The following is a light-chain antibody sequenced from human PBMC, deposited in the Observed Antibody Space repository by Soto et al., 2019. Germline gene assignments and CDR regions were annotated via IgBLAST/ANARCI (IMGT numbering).Light chain of an antibody. CDR1: QSLLHSNGYNY. Sequence: DIVMTQSPLSLPVTPGEPASISCRSSQSLLHSNGYNYLDWYLQKPGQSPQLLIYLGSNRASGVPGRFSGSGSGTDFTLKISRVEAEDVGVYYCMQALQSPTFGQGTRLELK. V-gene: IGKV2-28*01. J-gene: IGKJ5*01. CDR2: LGS. CDR3: MQALQSPT.